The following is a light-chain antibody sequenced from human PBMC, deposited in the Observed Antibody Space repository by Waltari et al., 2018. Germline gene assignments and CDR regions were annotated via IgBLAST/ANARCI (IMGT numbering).Light chain of an antibody. CDR1: NIGSKS. J-gene: IGLJ3*02. CDR3: QVWDSSSDHWV. CDR2: EDS. Sequence: SYVLTQPPSVSVAPGKTARITCGGNNIGSKSGHWYQQQPGQAPVLVIYEDSDRPSGVPGPFSCSKSGKTAALPLNRVEAGDEADYYCQVWDSSSDHWVFGGGTKLTVL. V-gene: IGLV3-21*04.